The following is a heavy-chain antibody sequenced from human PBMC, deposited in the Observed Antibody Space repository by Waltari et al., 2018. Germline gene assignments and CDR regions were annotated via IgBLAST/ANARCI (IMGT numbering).Heavy chain of an antibody. J-gene: IGHJ4*02. CDR3: ARASISRDTGNTFDS. V-gene: IGHV3-74*01. D-gene: IGHD5-18*01. CDR2: ISGDGAGT. CDR1: GFTFSSFW. Sequence: EVHLVESGGGLVRPGGSLRLSCPASGFTFSSFWMHWVPQGTGKGPQWVARISGDGAGTHYADSVRGRFTISRDNANNMVYLQMNSLSDDDTATYFCARASISRDTGNTFDSWGQGNLVTVSS.